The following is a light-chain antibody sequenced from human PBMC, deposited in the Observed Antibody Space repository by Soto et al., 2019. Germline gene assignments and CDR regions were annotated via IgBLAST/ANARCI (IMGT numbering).Light chain of an antibody. CDR1: QSVSYN. Sequence: EIVMTQSPPTLSVSPRERATLSCRASQSVSYNLAWYQQKPGQAPRLLIYGAFTRATGIPAMFSGSGSGTEFTVTISDLQSVVCAVYYCEEDNKWPPLTFGGGTKVQI. V-gene: IGKV3-15*01. CDR2: GAF. J-gene: IGKJ4*01. CDR3: EEDNKWPPLT.